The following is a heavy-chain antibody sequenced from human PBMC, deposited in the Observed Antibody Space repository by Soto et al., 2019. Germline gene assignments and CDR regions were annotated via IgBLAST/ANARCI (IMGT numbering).Heavy chain of an antibody. CDR1: GGSISSGDFY. CDR2: IYYSGST. D-gene: IGHD3-10*01. CDR3: ARADYFSDRFDY. V-gene: IGHV4-30-4*01. Sequence: SETLSLTCTVSGGSISSGDFYWSLIRQPPGKGLELIGNIYYSGSTYYNPSLRSRAIMSVDTSQNQFSLKLSSLTAADTAVYFCARADYFSDRFDYWGQGDLVTV. J-gene: IGHJ4*02.